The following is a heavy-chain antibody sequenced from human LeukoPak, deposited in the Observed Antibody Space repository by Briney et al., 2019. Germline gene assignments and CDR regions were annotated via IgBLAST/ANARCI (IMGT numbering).Heavy chain of an antibody. CDR1: GFTFSSNW. CDR2: INSDGDGIST. V-gene: IGHV3-74*01. CDR3: ASNTYYYDSRYAFDI. J-gene: IGHJ3*02. D-gene: IGHD3-22*01. Sequence: GGSLRLSCAASGFTFSSNWMHWVRQAPGKGLVWVSRINSDGDGISTSYADSVKGRFTISRDNAKNTLYLQMNSLRAEDTAVYYCASNTYYYDSRYAFDIWGQGTMVTVSS.